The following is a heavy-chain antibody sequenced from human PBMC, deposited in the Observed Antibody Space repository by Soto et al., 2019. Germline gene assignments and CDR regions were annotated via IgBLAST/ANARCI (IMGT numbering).Heavy chain of an antibody. CDR1: GYTFTSYD. Sequence: ASVKVSCKASGYTFTSYDVNWVRQATGQGLEWMGWMNPNSGNTGYAQKFQGRVTMTRNTSISTAYMELSSLRSEDTAVYYCARGPPYNWNDETFFDYWGQGTLVTVSS. J-gene: IGHJ4*02. CDR2: MNPNSGNT. V-gene: IGHV1-8*01. D-gene: IGHD1-1*01. CDR3: ARGPPYNWNDETFFDY.